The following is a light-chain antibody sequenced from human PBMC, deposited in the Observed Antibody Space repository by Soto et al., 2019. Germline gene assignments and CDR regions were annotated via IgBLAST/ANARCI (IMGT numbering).Light chain of an antibody. Sequence: QAVLTQPASVSGSPGQSITISCTGTSSDVGAYDYVSWYQQHPGKVPKLMVFDVNTRPAGVSSRFSGSKSGNTASLTISGLQAEDEADYYCSSYTRSSSVVFGGGTKLTVL. CDR2: DVN. CDR3: SSYTRSSSVV. CDR1: SSDVGAYDY. V-gene: IGLV2-14*03. J-gene: IGLJ2*01.